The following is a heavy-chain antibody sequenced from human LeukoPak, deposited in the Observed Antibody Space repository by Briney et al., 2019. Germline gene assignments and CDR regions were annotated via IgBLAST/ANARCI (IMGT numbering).Heavy chain of an antibody. CDR2: TRYDGSNE. V-gene: IGHV3-30*02. J-gene: IGHJ3*02. CDR3: GGSGSYYFSPEISDAFDI. CDR1: GFTFSSYG. Sequence: PGGSLRLSCTASGFTFSSYGMHWVRQAPGKGLEWVAFTRYDGSNEHYADSVKGRFTISRDNSKNTVNLQMNSLRAEDTAIYYCGGSGSYYFSPEISDAFDIWGQGTMVTVS. D-gene: IGHD1-26*01.